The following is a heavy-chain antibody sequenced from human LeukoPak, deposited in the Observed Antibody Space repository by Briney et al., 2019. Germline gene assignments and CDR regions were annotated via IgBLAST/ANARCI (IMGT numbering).Heavy chain of an antibody. Sequence: GGSLRLSCAASGFTFSRYWMSWVRQAPGKGLEWVASIKEDGSEKYYVDSVEGRFIISRDNAKNSLSLQMNSLRAEDTAVYYCARDFWQWLIRVYYYYGMDVWGKGTTVTVSS. D-gene: IGHD6-19*01. CDR3: ARDFWQWLIRVYYYYGMDV. V-gene: IGHV3-7*03. CDR1: GFTFSRYW. J-gene: IGHJ6*04. CDR2: IKEDGSEK.